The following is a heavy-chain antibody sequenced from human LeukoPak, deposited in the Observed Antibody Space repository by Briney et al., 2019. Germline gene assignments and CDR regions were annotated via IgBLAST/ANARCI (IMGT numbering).Heavy chain of an antibody. J-gene: IGHJ6*03. CDR1: GFTFSSYR. D-gene: IGHD3-9*01. CDR2: INSSRSSK. V-gene: IGHV3-48*02. CDR3: ARVLRYSVYYYSYIDV. Sequence: GGSLRLSCAASGFTFSSYRMNWVRQAPGKGLEWVSHINSSRSSKNYADSVKGRFTISRDNAKNTLYMQMNSLRDEDTAVYYCARVLRYSVYYYSYIDVWGKGTTLTVSS.